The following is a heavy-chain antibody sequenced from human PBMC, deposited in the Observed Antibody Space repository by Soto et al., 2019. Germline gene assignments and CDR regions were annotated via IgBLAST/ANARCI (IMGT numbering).Heavy chain of an antibody. Sequence: QVQLVESGGGVVQPGRSLRLSCAASGFTFSSYGMHWVRQAPGKGLEWVAVISYDGSNKYYADSVKGRFTISRDNSKNTLYLQMNSLRAEDTAVYYCAKDRLRYFDWLSAWGQGTLVTVSS. CDR3: AKDRLRYFDWLSA. J-gene: IGHJ5*02. V-gene: IGHV3-30*18. D-gene: IGHD3-9*01. CDR2: ISYDGSNK. CDR1: GFTFSSYG.